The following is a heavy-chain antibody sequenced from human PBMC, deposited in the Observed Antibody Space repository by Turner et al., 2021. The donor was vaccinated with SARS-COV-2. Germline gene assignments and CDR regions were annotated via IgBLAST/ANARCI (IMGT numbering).Heavy chain of an antibody. CDR1: GFTLSDFA. J-gene: IGHJ4*02. D-gene: IGHD3-3*01. CDR2: ISYDGSNQ. CDR3: ARERRGYYAEY. V-gene: IGHV3-30-3*01. Sequence: QVQLVESGGGVVQHGRSLRLSCAASGFTLSDFAMHWDRQAPGKGLEWVALISYDGSNQYYADSVKSRFTISRDDSKNTLYLQMNSLSAEYTAVYHCARERRGYYAEYWGQGSLVTVSS.